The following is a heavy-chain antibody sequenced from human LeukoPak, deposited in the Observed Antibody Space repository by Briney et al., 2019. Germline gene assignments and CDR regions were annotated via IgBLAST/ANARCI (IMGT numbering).Heavy chain of an antibody. V-gene: IGHV4-30-4*08. CDR3: ARGVDFWSGYSDS. CDR1: GDSITNSNYY. CDR2: INYSGDT. D-gene: IGHD3-3*01. J-gene: IGHJ4*02. Sequence: PSETLSLTCTVSGDSITNSNYYWSWIRQAPGKGLEWIGYINYSGDTHYNPSLKSRVTISADTSRNLFSLKLSSVTAADTAVYFCARGVDFWSGYSDSWGQGTLVAVSS.